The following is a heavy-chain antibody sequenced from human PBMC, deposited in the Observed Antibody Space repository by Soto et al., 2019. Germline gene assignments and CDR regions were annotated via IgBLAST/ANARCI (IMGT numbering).Heavy chain of an antibody. CDR2: IKSKTDGGTT. V-gene: IGHV3-15*01. J-gene: IGHJ6*02. CDR1: GFTFSNAL. Sequence: GGSLRLSCAASGFTFSNALMSWVRQSPGKGLEWVGRIKSKTDGGTTDYAAPVKGRFTISRDDSKNTLYLQMNSLKTEDTAVYYCTTGPTYYYYGMDVWGQGTTVTVSS. CDR3: TTGPTYYYYGMDV.